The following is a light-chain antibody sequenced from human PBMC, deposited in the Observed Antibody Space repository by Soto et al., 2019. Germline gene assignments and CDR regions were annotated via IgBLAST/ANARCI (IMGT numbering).Light chain of an antibody. V-gene: IGKV3-20*01. J-gene: IGKJ5*01. CDR2: AAS. Sequence: EIVLTQSPGSLSLSPGEVSTLSFRASETIKKNYLAWYQQQPGQAPRLLIYAASRRATGIPDRFSGGGSGTDFTLTISRLEPEDIAVFYCQQYAESPITFGQGTRLEIK. CDR1: ETIKKNY. CDR3: QQYAESPIT.